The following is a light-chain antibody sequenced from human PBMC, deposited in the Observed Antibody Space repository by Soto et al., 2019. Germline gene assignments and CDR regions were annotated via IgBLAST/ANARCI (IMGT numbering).Light chain of an antibody. CDR1: SSDVGGYNY. CDR2: DVS. CDR3: SSYAGTHIV. J-gene: IGLJ1*01. Sequence: QSVLTQPSSASGSPGQSVTISCTGASSDVGGYNYVSWYQQHPGKAPKLMIYDVSSRPSGVPDRFSGSKSGNTASLTVSGLQAEDEADYYCSSYAGTHIVFGTGTKVTVL. V-gene: IGLV2-8*01.